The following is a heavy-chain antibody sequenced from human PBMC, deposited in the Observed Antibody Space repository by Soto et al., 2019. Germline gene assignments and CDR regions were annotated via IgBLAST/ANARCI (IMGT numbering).Heavy chain of an antibody. D-gene: IGHD2-21*01. CDR3: ARVHIDYYFDY. V-gene: IGHV4-59*01. CDR2: IYYSGST. J-gene: IGHJ4*02. CDR1: GGSISSYY. Sequence: SETLSLTCPVSGGSISSYYWSWIRQPPGKGLEWIGYIYYSGSTNYNPSLKSRVTISVDTSKNQFSLKLSSVTAADTAVYYCARVHIDYYFDYWGQGTLVTVSS.